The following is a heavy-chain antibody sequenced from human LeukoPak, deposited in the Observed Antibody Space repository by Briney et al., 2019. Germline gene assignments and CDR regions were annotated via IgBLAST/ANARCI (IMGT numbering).Heavy chain of an antibody. CDR1: GFTFSSYA. Sequence: GGSLRLSCAASGFTFSSYAMSWVRQAPGKGLEWVSAISGSGGSTYYADSVKGRFTISRDNSKNTLYLQMNSLRAEDTAVYYCANRVVVAATGVGYFDYWGQGTLVTVSS. CDR3: ANRVVVAATGVGYFDY. J-gene: IGHJ4*02. D-gene: IGHD2-15*01. V-gene: IGHV3-23*01. CDR2: ISGSGGST.